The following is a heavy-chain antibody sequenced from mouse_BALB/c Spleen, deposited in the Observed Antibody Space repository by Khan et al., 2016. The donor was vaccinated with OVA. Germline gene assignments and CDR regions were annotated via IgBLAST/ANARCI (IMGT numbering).Heavy chain of an antibody. CDR1: GFSLTNYG. V-gene: IGHV2-2*02. J-gene: IGHJ2*01. CDR2: IWSGGIT. D-gene: IGHD1-1*02. Sequence: QVQLQQSGPGLVQPSQSLSITCTVSGFSLTNYGVHWVRQSPGKGLEWLGVIWSGGITDYNETFISRLSISKDISESQVFFKMNSLQANDTAIYYCAKNRNGYFDYWGQGTTLTVSS. CDR3: AKNRNGYFDY.